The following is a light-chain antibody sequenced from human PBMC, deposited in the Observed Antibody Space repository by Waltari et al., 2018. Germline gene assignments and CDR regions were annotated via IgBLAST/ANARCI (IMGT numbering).Light chain of an antibody. J-gene: IGKJ1*01. Sequence: EIVMTQSPATLSVSPGEGATLSCRASQSVTTKLAWYQLKPGQAPRLLIYDASSRATGIPARFSGSGFGTEFTLTISSLQSEDFAVYYCQQYHNWPPWTFGRVTKVEIK. V-gene: IGKV3D-15*01. CDR2: DAS. CDR1: QSVTTK. CDR3: QQYHNWPPWT.